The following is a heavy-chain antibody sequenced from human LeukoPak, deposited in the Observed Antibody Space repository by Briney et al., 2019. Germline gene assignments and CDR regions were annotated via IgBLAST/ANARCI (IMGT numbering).Heavy chain of an antibody. D-gene: IGHD2-8*02. CDR2: ISSSSSYI. V-gene: IGHV3-21*01. CDR1: GFTFSSYS. Sequence: PGGSLRLSCAASGFTFSSYSMNWVRQAPGKGLEWVSSISSSSSYIYYADSVKGRFTISRDNAKNSLYLQMNSLRAEDTAVYYCARDRSWWPPRFAEFDYWGQGTLVTVSS. CDR3: ARDRSWWPPRFAEFDY. J-gene: IGHJ4*02.